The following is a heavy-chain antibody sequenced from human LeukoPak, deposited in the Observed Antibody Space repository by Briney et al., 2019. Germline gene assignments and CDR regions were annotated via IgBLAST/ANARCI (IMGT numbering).Heavy chain of an antibody. CDR1: GGSFSGYY. J-gene: IGHJ6*03. V-gene: IGHV4-34*01. Sequence: SETLSLTCAVYGGSFSGYYWSWIRQPPGKGLEWIGEINHSGSTNYNPSLKSRVTISVDTSKNQFSLKLSSVTAADTAVYYCARVSVYAMYYCYYYMDVWGKGTTVTVSS. CDR3: ARVSVYAMYYCYYYMDV. CDR2: INHSGST. D-gene: IGHD2-8*01.